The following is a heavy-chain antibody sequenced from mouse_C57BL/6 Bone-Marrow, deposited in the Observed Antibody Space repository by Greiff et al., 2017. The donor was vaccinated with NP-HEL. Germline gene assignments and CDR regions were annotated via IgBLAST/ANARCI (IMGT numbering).Heavy chain of an antibody. J-gene: IGHJ4*01. CDR3: AREGGLRRRTYAMDY. Sequence: EVQLVESEGGLVQPGSSMKLSCTASGFTFSDYSMVWVRQVPEKGLEWVANINYDGSSTYYLDSLKSRFIISRDNAKNILYLQMSSLKSEDTATYYCAREGGLRRRTYAMDYWGQGTSVTVSS. V-gene: IGHV5-16*01. D-gene: IGHD2-4*01. CDR1: GFTFSDYS. CDR2: INYDGSST.